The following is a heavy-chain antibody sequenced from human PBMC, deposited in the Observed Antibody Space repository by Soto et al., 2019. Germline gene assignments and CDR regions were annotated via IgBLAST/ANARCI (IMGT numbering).Heavy chain of an antibody. J-gene: IGHJ5*02. Sequence: AVKVSCKASGGTFSSYAISWVRQAPGQGLEWMGGIIPIFGTANYAQKFQGRVTITADESTSTAYMELSSLRSEDTAVYYCARDSAVAIFGVVIGPGQWFDPWGQGTLVTVSS. V-gene: IGHV1-69*13. CDR1: GGTFSSYA. D-gene: IGHD3-3*01. CDR2: IIPIFGTA. CDR3: ARDSAVAIFGVVIGPGQWFDP.